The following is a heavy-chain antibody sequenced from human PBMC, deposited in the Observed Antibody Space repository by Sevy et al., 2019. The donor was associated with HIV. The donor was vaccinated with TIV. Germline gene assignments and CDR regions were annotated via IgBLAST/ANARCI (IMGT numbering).Heavy chain of an antibody. D-gene: IGHD3-10*01. V-gene: IGHV3-21*06. CDR2: ISSGSSYI. J-gene: IGHJ4*02. Sequence: GGSLRLSCAASEFTFRDYTMNWVRQVPGKGLEWVSSISSGSSYISYADSVKGRFTISRDNAENLLFLQMNSLRAEDTAVYYCVSDRDYYGSGSYDYWGQGTLVTVSS. CDR3: VSDRDYYGSGSYDY. CDR1: EFTFRDYT.